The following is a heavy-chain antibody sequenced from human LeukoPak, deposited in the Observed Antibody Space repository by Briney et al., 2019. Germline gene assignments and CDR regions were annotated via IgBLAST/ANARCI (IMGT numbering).Heavy chain of an antibody. CDR3: ARGRLATPRKTYFDY. J-gene: IGHJ4*02. CDR1: GYTFTSYG. D-gene: IGHD2-2*02. V-gene: IGHV1-2*02. Sequence: ASVKVSCKASGYTFTSYGISWVRQAPGQGLEWMGWINPNSGGTNYAQKFQGRVTMTRDTSISTAYMELSRLRSDDTAVYYCARGRLATPRKTYFDYWGQGTLVTVSS. CDR2: INPNSGGT.